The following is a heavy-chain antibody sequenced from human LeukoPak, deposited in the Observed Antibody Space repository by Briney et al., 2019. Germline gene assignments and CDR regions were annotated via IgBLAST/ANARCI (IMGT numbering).Heavy chain of an antibody. J-gene: IGHJ6*02. D-gene: IGHD3-3*01. CDR2: INHSGST. V-gene: IGHV4-34*01. Sequence: PSETLSLTCAVYGGSFSGYYWSWIRQPPGKGLEWIGEINHSGSTNYNPSLKSRVTISVDTSKNQFSLKLSSVTAADTAVYYCARGSYDFWSGYYNGLGGGGMDVWGQGTTVTVSS. CDR3: ARGSYDFWSGYYNGLGGGGMDV. CDR1: GGSFSGYY.